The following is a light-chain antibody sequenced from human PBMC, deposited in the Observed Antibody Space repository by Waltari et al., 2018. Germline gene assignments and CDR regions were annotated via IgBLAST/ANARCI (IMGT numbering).Light chain of an antibody. CDR2: KAS. J-gene: IGKJ1*01. CDR1: QNITTS. Sequence: DIQMTQSPSTLSASVGDRVTITCRASQNITTSLAWYQQKPGKAPNRLIYKASTLENGVPSRFTGSGSGTEFTLTISSLQADDLATYYCQHYYAYWAFGQGTKVEIK. V-gene: IGKV1-5*03. CDR3: QHYYAYWA.